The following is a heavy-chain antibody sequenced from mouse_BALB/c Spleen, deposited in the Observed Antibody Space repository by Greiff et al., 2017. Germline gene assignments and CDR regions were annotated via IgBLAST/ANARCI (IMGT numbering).Heavy chain of an antibody. D-gene: IGHD2-2*01. Sequence: VQLQQSGAELAKPGASVKMSCKASGYTFTSYWMHWVKQRPGQGLEWIGYINPSTGYTEYNQKFKDKATLTADKSSSTAYMQLSSLTSEDSAVYYCARKGYGYDRPYYAMDYWGQGTSVTVSS. J-gene: IGHJ4*01. CDR2: INPSTGYT. V-gene: IGHV1-7*01. CDR3: ARKGYGYDRPYYAMDY. CDR1: GYTFTSYW.